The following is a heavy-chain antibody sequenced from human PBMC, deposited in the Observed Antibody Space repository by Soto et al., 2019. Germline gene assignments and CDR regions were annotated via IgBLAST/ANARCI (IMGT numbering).Heavy chain of an antibody. CDR1: GGSFSGYY. D-gene: IGHD3-10*01. J-gene: IGHJ5*02. CDR3: ARGRLWFGELLPTEYNWFDP. V-gene: IGHV4-34*01. CDR2: INHSGST. Sequence: SETLSLTCAVYGGSFSGYYWSWIRQPPGKGLEWIGEINHSGSTNYNPSLKSRVTISVDTSKNQFSLKLSSVTAADTAVYYCARGRLWFGELLPTEYNWFDPWGQGTLVTVSS.